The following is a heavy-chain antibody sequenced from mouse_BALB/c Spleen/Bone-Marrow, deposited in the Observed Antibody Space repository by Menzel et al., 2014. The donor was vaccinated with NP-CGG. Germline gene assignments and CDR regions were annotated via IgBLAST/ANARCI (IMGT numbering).Heavy chain of an antibody. Sequence: QVQLQQSGSVLVRPGASVKLSCKASGYTFTNSWIHWAKQRPGHGPEWIGEIHPNSGNSNHNEIFKGKARLTVDSSSSTAYVDLSSLTSEDSAVYYCSRHHRFAYYFDYWGQGTTLTVSS. V-gene: IGHV1S130*01. CDR1: GYTFTNSW. CDR2: IHPNSGNS. CDR3: SRHHRFAYYFDY. J-gene: IGHJ2*01. D-gene: IGHD3-1*01.